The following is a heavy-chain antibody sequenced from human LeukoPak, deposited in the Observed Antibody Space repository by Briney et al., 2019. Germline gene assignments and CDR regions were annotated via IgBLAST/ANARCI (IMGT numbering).Heavy chain of an antibody. D-gene: IGHD2-15*01. CDR2: IYYSGST. CDR1: GGSISSGDYY. J-gene: IGHJ4*02. CDR3: ARVRRYCSGRSCYDFDY. V-gene: IGHV4-30-4*01. Sequence: SETLSLTCTVSGGSISSGDYYWSWIRQPPGKGLEWIGYIYYSGSTYYNPSLKSRVTISVDTSKNQFSLKPSSVTAADTAVYYRARVRRYCSGRSCYDFDYWGQGTLVTVSS.